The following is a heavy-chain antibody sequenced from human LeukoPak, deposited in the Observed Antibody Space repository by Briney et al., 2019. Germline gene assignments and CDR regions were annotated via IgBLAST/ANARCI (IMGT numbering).Heavy chain of an antibody. J-gene: IGHJ5*02. CDR2: ISSSSSYT. CDR1: GFTSSDYY. D-gene: IGHD7-27*01. Sequence: GGSLRLSCAASGFTSSDYYMSWIRQDPGKGLEWVSYISSSSSYTNYADSVKGRFTISRDNAKNSLYLQMNSLRAEDTAVYYCARDGRSGPNWFDPWGQGTLVTVSS. CDR3: ARDGRSGPNWFDP. V-gene: IGHV3-11*06.